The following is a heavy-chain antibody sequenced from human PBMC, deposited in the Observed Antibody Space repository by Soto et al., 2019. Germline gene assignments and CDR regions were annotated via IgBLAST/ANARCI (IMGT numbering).Heavy chain of an antibody. D-gene: IGHD1-26*01. CDR1: GFTFSSYG. Sequence: GGSLRLSCAASGFTFSSYGMHWVRQAPGKGLEWVAVISYDGSNKYYADSVKGRFTISRDNSKNTLYLQMNSLRAEDTAVYYCAKDKRELSDPQYYFDYWGQGTLVTVSS. CDR2: ISYDGSNK. J-gene: IGHJ4*02. V-gene: IGHV3-30*18. CDR3: AKDKRELSDPQYYFDY.